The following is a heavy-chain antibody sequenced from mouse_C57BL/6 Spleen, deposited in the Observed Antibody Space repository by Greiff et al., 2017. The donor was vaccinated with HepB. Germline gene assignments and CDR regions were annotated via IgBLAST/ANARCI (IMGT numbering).Heavy chain of an antibody. CDR1: GFTFSDYG. V-gene: IGHV5-17*01. J-gene: IGHJ4*01. D-gene: IGHD2-2*01. Sequence: EVQGVESGGGLVKPGGSLKLSCAASGFTFSDYGMHWVRQAPEKGLEWVAYISSGSSTIYYADTVKGRFTISRDNAKNTLFLQMTSLRSEDTAMYYCARRGLERDYYAMDYWGQGTSVTVSS. CDR2: ISSGSSTI. CDR3: ARRGLERDYYAMDY.